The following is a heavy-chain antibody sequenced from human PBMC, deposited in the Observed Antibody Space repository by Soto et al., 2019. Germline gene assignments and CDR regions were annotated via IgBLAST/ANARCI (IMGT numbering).Heavy chain of an antibody. V-gene: IGHV1-3*01. CDR2: INAGNGNT. Sequence: GASVKVSCKASGYTFTSYAMHWVRQAPGQRLEWMGWINAGNGNTKYSQKFQGRVTITRDTSASTAYMELSSLRSEDTAVYYCARGSGYCSSGSCYPDAFDIWGQGTMVXV. J-gene: IGHJ3*02. D-gene: IGHD2-15*01. CDR1: GYTFTSYA. CDR3: ARGSGYCSSGSCYPDAFDI.